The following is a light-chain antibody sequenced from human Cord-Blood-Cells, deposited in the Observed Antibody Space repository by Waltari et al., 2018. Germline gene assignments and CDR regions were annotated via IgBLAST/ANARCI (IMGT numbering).Light chain of an antibody. Sequence: DIVMTQSPDSLAVSLGERATINCKSSQSVLYSSNNKNYLAWYQQKPGQPPKLLIYWASTRESGVPDRFSGSGSGTDFTLTISSLQAEDVAVYYCLQYYSTPPSYTFGQGTKLEIK. CDR3: LQYYSTPPSYT. J-gene: IGKJ2*01. V-gene: IGKV4-1*01. CDR1: QSVLYSSNNKNY. CDR2: WAS.